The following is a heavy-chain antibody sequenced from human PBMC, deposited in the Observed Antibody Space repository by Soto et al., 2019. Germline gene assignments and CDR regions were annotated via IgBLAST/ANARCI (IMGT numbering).Heavy chain of an antibody. CDR1: VFSVDTTYC. CDR2: INPNSGDT. J-gene: IGHJ4*01. D-gene: IGHD2-15*01. CDR3: GSPRSGPSPDVGH. Sequence: ASVKVSCKASVFSVDTTYCIHWVRRAPGQGLEWMGSINPNSGDTNYAQNSQGRVTMTRDTSISTAYMEVSSLTSDDTAVYYCGSPRSGPSPDVGHWGHGTMVTVSS. V-gene: IGHV1-2*02.